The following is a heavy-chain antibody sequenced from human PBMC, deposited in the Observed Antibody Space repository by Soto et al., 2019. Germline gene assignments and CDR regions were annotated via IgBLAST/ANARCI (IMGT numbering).Heavy chain of an antibody. CDR3: ARPSDYGGSFDAFDI. D-gene: IGHD4-17*01. J-gene: IGHJ3*02. Sequence: GESLKISCNGSGYSFTSYWIGWVRQMPGKGLEWMGIIYPGDSDTRYSPSFQGQVTISADKSISTAYLQWSSLKASDTAMYYCARPSDYGGSFDAFDIWGQGTMVTVSS. CDR1: GYSFTSYW. V-gene: IGHV5-51*01. CDR2: IYPGDSDT.